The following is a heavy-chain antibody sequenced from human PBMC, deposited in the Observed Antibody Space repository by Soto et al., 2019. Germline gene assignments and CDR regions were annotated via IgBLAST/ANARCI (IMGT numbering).Heavy chain of an antibody. CDR1: GGTFGSYA. CDR3: ARSPLRGHQEPYWFDP. CDR2: IIPIFGTA. J-gene: IGHJ5*02. V-gene: IGHV1-69*12. Sequence: QVQLVQSGAEVKKPGSSVKVSCKASGGTFGSYAISGVRQAPGQGLEWMGGIIPIFGTANYAQKFQGRVTITADESTSTAYMELSSLRSEDTAVYCCARSPLRGHQEPYWFDPWGQGTLVTVSS.